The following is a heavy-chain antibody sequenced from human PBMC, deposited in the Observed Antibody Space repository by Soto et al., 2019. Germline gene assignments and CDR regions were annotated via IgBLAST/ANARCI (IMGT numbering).Heavy chain of an antibody. J-gene: IGHJ4*02. V-gene: IGHV4-39*01. CDR2: IYYSGST. CDR3: AIVFLYGSYYDILTGYSLYYFDY. Sequence: PSETLSLTCTVSGGSISSSSYYWGWIRQPPGKGLEWIGSIYYSGSTYYNPSLKSRVTISLDTSKNQFSLKLSSVTAADMVVFFCAIVFLYGSYYDILTGYSLYYFDYWGQGTLVTVSS. D-gene: IGHD3-9*01. CDR1: GGSISSSSYY.